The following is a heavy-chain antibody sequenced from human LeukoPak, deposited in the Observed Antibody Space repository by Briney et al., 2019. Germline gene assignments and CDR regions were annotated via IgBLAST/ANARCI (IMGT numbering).Heavy chain of an antibody. Sequence: PSETLSLTCTVSGGSISNGDYYWSWIRQHPGKGLEWIGYIHCSGTTYYNPSLESRVTMSVDTSKNQFSLNLSSVTAADTAVYRCAGATNYYFHFWGQATLVTVSS. V-gene: IGHV4-31*03. J-gene: IGHJ4*02. CDR2: IHCSGTT. CDR3: AGATNYYFHF. CDR1: GGSISNGDYY. D-gene: IGHD5-12*01.